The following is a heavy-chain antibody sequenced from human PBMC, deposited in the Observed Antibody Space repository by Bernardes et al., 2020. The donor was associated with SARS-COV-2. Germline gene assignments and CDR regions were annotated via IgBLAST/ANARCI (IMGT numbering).Heavy chain of an antibody. CDR3: ARDIIREEALWFGELLSSYYYYGMDV. CDR1: GFTFGDYA. Sequence: GGTLKLSCTASGFTFGDYAMSWFRQAPGKGLEWVGFIRSKAYGVTTEYAASVKGRFTISRDNAKNSLYLQMNSLRAEDTAVYYCARDIIREEALWFGELLSSYYYYGMDVWGQGTTVTVSS. D-gene: IGHD3-10*01. J-gene: IGHJ6*02. CDR2: IRSKAYGVTT. V-gene: IGHV3-49*03.